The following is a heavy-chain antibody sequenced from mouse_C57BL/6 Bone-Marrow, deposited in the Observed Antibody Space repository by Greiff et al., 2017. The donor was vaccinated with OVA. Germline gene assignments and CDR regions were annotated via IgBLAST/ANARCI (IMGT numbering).Heavy chain of an antibody. J-gene: IGHJ2*01. Sequence: EVMLVESGGGLVKPGGSLKLSCAASGFTFSSSAMSWVRQTPEKRLEWVATISDGGSYTYYPDNVKGRFTISRDNAKNNLYLQMSHLKSEDTAMYYCARDRAHPYYFDHWGHVAPLTISS. D-gene: IGHD3-1*01. V-gene: IGHV5-4*01. CDR2: ISDGGSYT. CDR1: GFTFSSSA. CDR3: ARDRAHPYYFDH.